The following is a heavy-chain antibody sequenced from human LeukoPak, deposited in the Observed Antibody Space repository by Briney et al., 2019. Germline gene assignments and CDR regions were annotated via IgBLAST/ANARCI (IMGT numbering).Heavy chain of an antibody. D-gene: IGHD6-19*01. V-gene: IGHV3-30*04. CDR1: GFTFSSYA. CDR2: ISYDGGNK. J-gene: IGHJ4*02. CDR3: ARDRLAAPRYYFDY. Sequence: GGSLRLSCAASGFTFSSYAMHWVRQAPGKGLEWVAVISYDGGNKYYADSVKGRFTISRDNSKNTLYLQMNSLRAEDTAVYFCARDRLAAPRYYFDYWGQGALVTVSS.